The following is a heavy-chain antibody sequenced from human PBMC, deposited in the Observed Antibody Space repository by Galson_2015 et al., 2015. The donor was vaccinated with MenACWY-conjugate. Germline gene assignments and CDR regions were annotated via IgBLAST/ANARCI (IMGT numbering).Heavy chain of an antibody. Sequence: QSGAEVKKPGESLRISCKGSGYSFPRYWIAWVRQMPGKGLEWMGTIYPDDSDPRYSPSFQGQVTISAAKSFTTAYLQWSSLKASDTAMYYCARVAPQNYYYSSCTITWGKGTLVTVSS. V-gene: IGHV5-51*01. CDR1: GYSFPRYW. J-gene: IGHJ4*02. D-gene: IGHD3-22*01. CDR2: IYPDDSDP. CDR3: ARVAPQNYYYSSCTIT.